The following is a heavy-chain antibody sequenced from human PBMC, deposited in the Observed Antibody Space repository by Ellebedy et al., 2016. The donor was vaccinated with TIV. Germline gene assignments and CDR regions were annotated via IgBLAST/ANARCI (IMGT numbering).Heavy chain of an antibody. J-gene: IGHJ4*02. V-gene: IGHV3-21*01. D-gene: IGHD5-24*01. Sequence: PGGSLRLSCEASGFTFYHYVMNWVRQAPGKGLEWVAPISSGSSYIYYADSVKGRFAISRDNAKNSLYLQMNSLRAEDTAVYFCARDVSTDGWGAYFDCWGQGTLVTVSS. CDR1: GFTFYHYV. CDR2: ISSGSSYI. CDR3: ARDVSTDGWGAYFDC.